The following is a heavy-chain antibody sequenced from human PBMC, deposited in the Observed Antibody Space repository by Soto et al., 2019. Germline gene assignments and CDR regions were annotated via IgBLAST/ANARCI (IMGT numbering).Heavy chain of an antibody. CDR3: ARGIDDQAAYGMDL. V-gene: IGHV3-7*01. CDR2: IKEDGNEK. J-gene: IGHJ6*02. CDR1: RFSFANYW. Sequence: EVQLVESGGGLVQPGGSLRLSCAASRFSFANYWMSWVRQAPGKGLEWVGHIKEDGNEKAYADSVKGRFTISRDNAKNSVYRQMNSMRAEDTAVYYCARGIDDQAAYGMDLWGQGTTVTVSS.